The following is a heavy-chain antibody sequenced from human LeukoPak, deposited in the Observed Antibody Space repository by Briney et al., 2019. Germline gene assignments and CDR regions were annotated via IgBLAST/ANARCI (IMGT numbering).Heavy chain of an antibody. CDR3: ARGANSSSWFGFDP. CDR2: INPNSGVT. CDR1: GFTFTDYY. V-gene: IGHV1-2*02. Sequence: ASVKVSCKASGFTFTDYYMHWVRQAPGQGLEWMGWINPNSGVTNYAQKFQGRVAMTRDMSTSTVYMELSSLRSEDTAVYYCARGANSSSWFGFDPWGQGTLVTVSS. J-gene: IGHJ5*02. D-gene: IGHD6-13*01.